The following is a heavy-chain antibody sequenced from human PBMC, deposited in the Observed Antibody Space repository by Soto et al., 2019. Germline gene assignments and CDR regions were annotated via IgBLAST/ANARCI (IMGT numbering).Heavy chain of an antibody. Sequence: GGSLRLSCAASGFTFSSYAMSWVRQAPGKGLEWVSAISGSGGSTYYADSVKGRFTISRDNSKNTLYLQMNSLRAEDTAVYYCAKDPWIQLWLGTFDYWGQGTLVTVSS. J-gene: IGHJ4*02. CDR1: GFTFSSYA. V-gene: IGHV3-23*01. CDR2: ISGSGGST. CDR3: AKDPWIQLWLGTFDY. D-gene: IGHD5-18*01.